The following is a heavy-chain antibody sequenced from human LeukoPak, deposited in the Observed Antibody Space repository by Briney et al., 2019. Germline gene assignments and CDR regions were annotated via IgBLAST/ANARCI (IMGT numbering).Heavy chain of an antibody. CDR2: ISYDESNK. V-gene: IGHV3-30-3*01. D-gene: IGHD6-25*01. CDR3: ATIAAVGDY. CDR1: GFTVSSYA. J-gene: IGHJ4*02. Sequence: GGSLRLSCAASGFTVSSYAMHWVRQAPGKGLEWVAVISYDESNKYYADSVKGRFTISRDNSENTLYLQMNSLRAEDTAVYYCATIAAVGDYWGQGTLVTVSS.